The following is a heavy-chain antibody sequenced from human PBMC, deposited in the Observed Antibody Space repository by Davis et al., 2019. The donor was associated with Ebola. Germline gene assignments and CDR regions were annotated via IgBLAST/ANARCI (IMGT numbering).Heavy chain of an antibody. Sequence: GGSLRLSCAASGFTFSSYNMNWVRQAPGKGLEWVSSISSSSSYIYYADSVKGRFTISRDNAKNSLYLQMNSLRAEDTAVYYCARLPAQYYYDSSGYSAMGTVFDYWGQGTLVTVSS. D-gene: IGHD3-22*01. CDR1: GFTFSSYN. V-gene: IGHV3-21*01. CDR3: ARLPAQYYYDSSGYSAMGTVFDY. CDR2: ISSSSSYI. J-gene: IGHJ4*02.